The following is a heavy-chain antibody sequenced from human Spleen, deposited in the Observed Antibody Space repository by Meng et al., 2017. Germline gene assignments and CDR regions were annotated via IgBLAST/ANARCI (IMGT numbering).Heavy chain of an antibody. CDR1: GYTFTAYY. Sequence: ASVKVSCKASGYTFTAYYIHWVRQAPGQGLEWMGWIHPNSGDTQSAQKFQGRVTMTSDTSISTLYMELSRLTSDDTAVYYCSRGTGSSWFDPWGQGTLVTVSS. CDR2: IHPNSGDT. J-gene: IGHJ5*02. V-gene: IGHV1-2*02. CDR3: SRGTGSSWFDP. D-gene: IGHD1-14*01.